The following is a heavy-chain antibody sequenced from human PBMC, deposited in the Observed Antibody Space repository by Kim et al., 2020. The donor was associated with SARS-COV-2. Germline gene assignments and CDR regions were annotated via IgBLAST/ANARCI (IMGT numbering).Heavy chain of an antibody. D-gene: IGHD3-10*01. CDR2: ISYDGSNK. CDR3: AKAGGRTLWFGELSSDY. V-gene: IGHV3-30*18. CDR1: GFTFSIYG. J-gene: IGHJ4*02. Sequence: GGSLRLSCAASGFTFSIYGMHWVRQAPGKGLEWVAVISYDGSNKYYADSVKGRFTISRDNSKNTLYLQMNSLRAEDTAVYYCAKAGGRTLWFGELSSDYWGQGTLVTVSS.